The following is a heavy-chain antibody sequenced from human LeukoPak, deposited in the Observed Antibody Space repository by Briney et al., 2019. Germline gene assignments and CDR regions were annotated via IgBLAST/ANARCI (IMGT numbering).Heavy chain of an antibody. D-gene: IGHD5-12*01. CDR2: ISWNRGNI. CDR1: GFTLDDYA. Sequence: SLRLSCAASGFTLDDYAMQWDRHARGKGREGGRGISWNRGNIMYEDSVKGRFTISRDNAKNSLYLQMHSLRAEDTALYYCAKDGGSGYSGYDRFLTVGMDVWGQGTTVTVSS. V-gene: IGHV3-9*01. CDR3: AKDGGSGYSGYDRFLTVGMDV. J-gene: IGHJ6*02.